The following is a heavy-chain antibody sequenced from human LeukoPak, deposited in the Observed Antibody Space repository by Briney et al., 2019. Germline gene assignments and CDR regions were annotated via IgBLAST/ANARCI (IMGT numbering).Heavy chain of an antibody. CDR2: IIPIFGTA. Sequence: SVKVSCKASGGTFSSYAISWVRQAPGQGLEWMGGIIPIFGTANYAQKFQGRVTITADESTSTAYMELSSLRSEDTAVYYCALKYCSSTSCYRRNYYYYYMDVWGKGTTVTVSS. D-gene: IGHD2-2*01. V-gene: IGHV1-69*13. CDR3: ALKYCSSTSCYRRNYYYYYMDV. J-gene: IGHJ6*03. CDR1: GGTFSSYA.